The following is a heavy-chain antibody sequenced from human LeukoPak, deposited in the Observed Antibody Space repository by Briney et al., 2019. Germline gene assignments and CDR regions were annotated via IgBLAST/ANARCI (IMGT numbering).Heavy chain of an antibody. V-gene: IGHV1-2*02. D-gene: IGHD2-2*01. Sequence: VASVKVSCKASGYTFTGYYMHWVRQAPGQGLEWMGWINPNSGGTNYAQKFQGRVTMTRDTSISTAYMELSGLRSDDTAVYYCARADIVVVPAAIRLYWFDPWGQGTLVTVSS. CDR2: INPNSGGT. CDR3: ARADIVVVPAAIRLYWFDP. J-gene: IGHJ5*02. CDR1: GYTFTGYY.